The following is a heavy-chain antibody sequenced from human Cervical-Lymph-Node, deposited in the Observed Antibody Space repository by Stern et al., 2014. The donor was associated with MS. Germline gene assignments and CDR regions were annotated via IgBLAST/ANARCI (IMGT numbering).Heavy chain of an antibody. CDR2: INWNGGST. V-gene: IGHV3-20*01. CDR3: ARQDCSGGSCYSSAFDI. Sequence: EVQLVESGGGVVRPGGSLRLSCAASGFTFVDYGMSWVRQAPGKGLEWVLGINWNGGSTGYADSVKGRFTISRDNAKNSLYLQMNSLRAEDTALYHCARQDCSGGSCYSSAFDIWGQGTMVTVSS. J-gene: IGHJ3*02. CDR1: GFTFVDYG. D-gene: IGHD2-15*01.